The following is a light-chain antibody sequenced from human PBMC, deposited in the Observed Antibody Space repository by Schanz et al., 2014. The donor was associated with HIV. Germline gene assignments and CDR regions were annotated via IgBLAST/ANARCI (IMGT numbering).Light chain of an antibody. J-gene: IGLJ1*01. CDR1: SSDVGSYDL. CDR3: SSFTDSYRSGGTLEV. CDR2: EVS. V-gene: IGLV2-14*02. Sequence: QSALTQPASVSGSPGQSITISCTGTSSDVGSYDLVSWYQQHPGRAPKLLISEVSKRPSGVSSRFSGSKSGNTASLAISGLQPEDEADYYCSSFTDSYRSGGTLEVFGSGTKLTVL.